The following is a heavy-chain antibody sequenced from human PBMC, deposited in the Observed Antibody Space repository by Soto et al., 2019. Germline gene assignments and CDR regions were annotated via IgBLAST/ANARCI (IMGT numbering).Heavy chain of an antibody. J-gene: IGHJ4*02. Sequence: QLQLQESGSGLVNPSQTLSLTCTVSGAYITSGSYSWSWIRQAPGKGLEWIGNIHVTGYTAFSPSLQRRVTRSVDTSKNQFSLNVNSVTAADKAVYFFARGGALRPNGHVTLAFWGQGTLVTVSS. V-gene: IGHV4-30-2*01. CDR1: GAYITSGSYS. CDR2: IHVTGYT. CDR3: ARGGALRPNGHVTLAF. D-gene: IGHD1-26*01.